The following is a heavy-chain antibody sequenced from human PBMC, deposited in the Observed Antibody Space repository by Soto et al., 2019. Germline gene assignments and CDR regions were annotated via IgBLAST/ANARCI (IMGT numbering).Heavy chain of an antibody. J-gene: IGHJ5*02. CDR1: GGSISSYY. V-gene: IGHV4-59*01. Sequence: ETLSLTCTVSGGSISSYYWSWIRQPPGKGLEWIGYIYYSGSTNYNPSLKSRVTISVDTSKNQFSLKLSSVTAADTAVYYCARERGELEGGSDNWFDPWGQGTLVTVSS. CDR3: ARERGELEGGSDNWFDP. D-gene: IGHD1-1*01. CDR2: IYYSGST.